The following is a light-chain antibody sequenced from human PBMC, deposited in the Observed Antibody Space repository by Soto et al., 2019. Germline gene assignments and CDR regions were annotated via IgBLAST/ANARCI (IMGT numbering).Light chain of an antibody. J-gene: IGLJ1*01. Sequence: QSVLTQPASVSGSPGQSITSSCTGPSNDIGTYEYVSWHQHHPGRAPKLIIFGVNDRPSGISDRFSGSKSGNTASLTIFGLQLEDEAVYYCSSYTTGSTLPWVFGTGTKVTVL. CDR3: SSYTTGSTLPWV. CDR1: SNDIGTYEY. CDR2: GVN. V-gene: IGLV2-14*01.